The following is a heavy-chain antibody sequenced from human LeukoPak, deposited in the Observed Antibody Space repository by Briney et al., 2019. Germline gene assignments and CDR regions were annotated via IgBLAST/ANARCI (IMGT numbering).Heavy chain of an antibody. CDR1: GGSVSSGSYY. V-gene: IGHV4-39*01. Sequence: PSETLSLTCTVSGGSVSSGSYYWSWIRQPPGKGLEWIGSMYYSGSTYYNPSLKSRVTISVDTSKSQFSLKLSSVTAADTAVYYCARGPSGMDVWGQGTTVTVSS. CDR3: ARGPSGMDV. J-gene: IGHJ6*02. CDR2: MYYSGST.